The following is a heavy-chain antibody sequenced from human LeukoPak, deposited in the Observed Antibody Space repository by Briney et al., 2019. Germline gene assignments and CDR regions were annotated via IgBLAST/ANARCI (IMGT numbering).Heavy chain of an antibody. J-gene: IGHJ4*02. CDR1: GYTVTGYY. Sequence: APVKVSCKASGYTVTGYYMHWVRQAPRQGLEWMGRINPNSGGTNYAQKFQGRVTMTRDTSISTAYMELSRLRSDDTAVYYCARLSSPGPRSGPDYWGQGTLVTVSS. D-gene: IGHD3-22*01. CDR2: INPNSGGT. V-gene: IGHV1-2*06. CDR3: ARLSSPGPRSGPDY.